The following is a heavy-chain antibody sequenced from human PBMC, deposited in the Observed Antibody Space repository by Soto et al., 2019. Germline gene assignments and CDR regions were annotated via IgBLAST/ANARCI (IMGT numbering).Heavy chain of an antibody. CDR2: INPNSGGT. J-gene: IGHJ4*02. Sequence: VASVNVSCKASGYTFTGYYIHWVRQAPGQGLEWMGWINPNSGGTNYAQKFQGGVTMTRDTSITTAYMVLSRLRSDDTAVYYCAREAVLYCSRTSCSAAFDYWGQGTLVTVSS. CDR1: GYTFTGYY. D-gene: IGHD2-2*01. V-gene: IGHV1-2*02. CDR3: AREAVLYCSRTSCSAAFDY.